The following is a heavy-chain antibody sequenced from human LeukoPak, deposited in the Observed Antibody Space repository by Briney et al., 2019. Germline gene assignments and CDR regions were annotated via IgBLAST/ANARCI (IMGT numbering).Heavy chain of an antibody. J-gene: IGHJ4*02. V-gene: IGHV1-46*01. D-gene: IGHD3-10*01. CDR1: GYTFTSYY. Sequence: ASVKVSCKASGYTFTSYYMHWVRQAPGQGLEWMGIINPSGGSTSYAQKFQGRVTMTRDMSTSTVYMELSSLRSEDTAVYYCARDRPSYYYGSGSYPENWGQGTLVTVSS. CDR3: ARDRPSYYYGSGSYPEN. CDR2: INPSGGST.